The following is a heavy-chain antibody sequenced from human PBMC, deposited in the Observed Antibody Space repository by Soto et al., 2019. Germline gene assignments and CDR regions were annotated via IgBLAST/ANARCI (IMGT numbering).Heavy chain of an antibody. J-gene: IGHJ4*02. CDR1: GFTVSRNY. CDR2: IYSGGTT. CDR3: ATTSSSSGACFDY. Sequence: PGGSLRLSCAASGFTVSRNYMIWVRLPPGKGLEWVSVIYSGGTTYYADSVKGRFTISRDNAKNTLYLEMNRLRADDTAVYYCATTSSSSGACFDYWGQGTLVTVSS. D-gene: IGHD6-6*01. V-gene: IGHV3-53*01.